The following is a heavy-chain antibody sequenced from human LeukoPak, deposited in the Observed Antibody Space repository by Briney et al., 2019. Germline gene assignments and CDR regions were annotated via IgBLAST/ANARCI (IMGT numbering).Heavy chain of an antibody. V-gene: IGHV3-9*01. CDR1: GFTFDDYA. CDR3: TRVTEGGFDY. J-gene: IGHJ4*02. Sequence: GRSLRLSCAASGFTFDDYAMHWVRQAPGKGLEWVSGISWNSRSIGYAASVKGRFTISRDNAKNSLYLQMNSLRAEDTAFYYCTRVTEGGFDYWGQGTLVTVSS. CDR2: ISWNSRSI. D-gene: IGHD3-16*01.